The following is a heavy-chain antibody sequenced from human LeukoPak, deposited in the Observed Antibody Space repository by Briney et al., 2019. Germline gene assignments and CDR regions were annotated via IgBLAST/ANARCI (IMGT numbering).Heavy chain of an antibody. J-gene: IGHJ3*02. D-gene: IGHD4-17*01. V-gene: IGHV4-4*07. CDR1: GGSISSYY. CDR3: ARDSDYGDYREDDAFDI. CDR2: IYTSGST. Sequence: SETLSLTCTVSGGSISSYYWSWIRQPAGKGLEWIGRIYTSGSTNYNPSLKSRVTMSVDTSKNQFSLKLSSVTAADTAVYYCARDSDYGDYREDDAFDIWSQGTMVTVSS.